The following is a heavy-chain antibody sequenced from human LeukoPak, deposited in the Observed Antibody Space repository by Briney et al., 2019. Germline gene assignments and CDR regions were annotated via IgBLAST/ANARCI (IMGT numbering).Heavy chain of an antibody. J-gene: IGHJ4*02. CDR1: GGSFSGYY. Sequence: SETLSLTCAVYGGSFSGYYWSWIRQPPGKGLEWIGYIYYSGSTNYNPSLKSRVTISVDTSKNQFSLKLSSVTAADTAVYYCARLEDGTMIVNWGQGTLVTVSS. CDR2: IYYSGST. D-gene: IGHD3-22*01. CDR3: ARLEDGTMIVN. V-gene: IGHV4-59*01.